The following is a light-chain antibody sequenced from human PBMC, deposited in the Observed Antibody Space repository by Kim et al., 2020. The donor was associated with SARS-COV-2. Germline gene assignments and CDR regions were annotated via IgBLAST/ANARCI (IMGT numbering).Light chain of an antibody. V-gene: IGLV3-19*01. CDR1: SLRSYY. CDR2: GKN. CDR3: NSRDSNDNVV. Sequence: VALGQTVRITCQGDSLRSYYSTRYQHKPGQAPILVIYGKNNRPSGIPDRFSGSSSGNTASLTITGTQAGDEADYYCNSRDSNDNVVFGGGTKLTVL. J-gene: IGLJ2*01.